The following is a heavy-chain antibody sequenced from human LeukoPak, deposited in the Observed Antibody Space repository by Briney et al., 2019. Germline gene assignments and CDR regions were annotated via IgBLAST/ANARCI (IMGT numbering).Heavy chain of an antibody. Sequence: SETLSLTCTVSGGSISSYYWSWIRQPAGKGLEWIGRIYTSGSTNYNPSLKSRVTMSVDTSKNQFPLKLSSVTAADTAVYYCARIFVVVPAAFYFDYWGQGTLVTVSS. CDR1: GGSISSYY. J-gene: IGHJ4*02. V-gene: IGHV4-4*07. CDR2: IYTSGST. D-gene: IGHD2-2*01. CDR3: ARIFVVVPAAFYFDY.